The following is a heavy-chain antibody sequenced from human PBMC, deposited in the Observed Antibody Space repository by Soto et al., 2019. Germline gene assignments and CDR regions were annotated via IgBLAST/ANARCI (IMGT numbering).Heavy chain of an antibody. V-gene: IGHV3-21*01. CDR2: ISGNNVYL. D-gene: IGHD2-15*01. J-gene: IGHJ3*02. CDR1: GFNFSTYT. CDR3: ARDRSSGVSCYRTYAFDM. Sequence: EAQLVESGGGLVKPGGSLRVSCAASGFNFSTYTMNWVRQAPGKGLEWVSSISGNNVYLYYADSVKVRFSISRDNAKNSVTLQMNRLRAEDTAIYYCARDRSSGVSCYRTYAFDMWGQGTLVTVSS.